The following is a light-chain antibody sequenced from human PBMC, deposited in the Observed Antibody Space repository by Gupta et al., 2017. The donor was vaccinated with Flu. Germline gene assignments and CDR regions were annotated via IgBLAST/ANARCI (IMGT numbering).Light chain of an antibody. V-gene: IGLV1-40*01. Sequence: QFVLTQPPSVSGAPGQRVTISCTGRPSNIGAGYDVHWSQQVPGRAPKRLIFGNNNRPSGVADRFSGSKSGTSSSLAIAGLQAEDEADYYCQSYDNSLSGSKVFGGGTKLTVL. CDR2: GNN. CDR3: QSYDNSLSGSKV. CDR1: PSNIGAGYD. J-gene: IGLJ3*02.